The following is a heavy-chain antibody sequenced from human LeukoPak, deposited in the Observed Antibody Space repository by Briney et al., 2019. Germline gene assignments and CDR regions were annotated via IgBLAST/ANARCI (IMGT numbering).Heavy chain of an antibody. CDR2: IKSKTDGGTT. V-gene: IGHV3-15*01. Sequence: GGSLRLSCAASGFTFSNAWMSWVRQAPGKGLEWVGRIKSKTDGGTTDYAAPVKGRFTISRDDSKNTLCLQMNSLKTEDTAVYYCTTVTTYYDFWSGYWQDYWGQGTLVTVSS. CDR1: GFTFSNAW. J-gene: IGHJ4*02. CDR3: TTVTTYYDFWSGYWQDY. D-gene: IGHD3-3*01.